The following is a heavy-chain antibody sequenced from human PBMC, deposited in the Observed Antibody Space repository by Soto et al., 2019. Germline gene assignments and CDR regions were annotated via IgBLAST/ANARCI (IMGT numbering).Heavy chain of an antibody. D-gene: IGHD2-2*01. V-gene: IGHV3-23*01. J-gene: IGHJ4*02. Sequence: EVQLLESGGGLVQPGGSLRLSCAASGFTFSSYAMSWVRQAPGKGLEWVSIMSGSGGYTYYADSVEGRFALSRDNSKNTLYLQMADVRAEDTAVYYCATFRFCTSTSCYGREGGFWGQGTLVTVSS. CDR2: MSGSGGYT. CDR1: GFTFSSYA. CDR3: ATFRFCTSTSCYGREGGF.